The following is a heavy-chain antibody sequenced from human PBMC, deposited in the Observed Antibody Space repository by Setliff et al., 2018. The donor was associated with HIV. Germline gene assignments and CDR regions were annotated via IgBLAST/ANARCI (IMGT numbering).Heavy chain of an antibody. CDR3: VTDLPDAPISEYYYDSSGYIFFPGLPDY. Sequence: ASVKVSCKASGYIYTGYYMHWVRQAPGQGLEWMGWINPNSGGTNYAQKFQGRVTMTRDTSISTAYMELRSLTSEDTAVYYCVTDLPDAPISEYYYDSSGYIFFPGLPDYWGQGTLVTVSS. V-gene: IGHV1-2*02. D-gene: IGHD3-22*01. CDR1: GYIYTGYY. J-gene: IGHJ4*02. CDR2: INPNSGGT.